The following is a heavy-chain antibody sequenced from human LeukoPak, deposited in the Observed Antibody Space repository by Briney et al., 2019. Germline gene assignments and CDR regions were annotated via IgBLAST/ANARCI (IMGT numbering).Heavy chain of an antibody. CDR1: VRTFTIYA. V-gene: IGHV1-69*04. D-gene: IGHD5-18*01. Sequence: SVKVSSTASVRTFTIYAISWVRQAPGQGLEWMGRIIPILGIANYAQKFQGRVTITADKSTSTAYMDLSSLRSEDTAVYYCARSGDTAISGIDYWGQGTLVTVSS. CDR2: IIPILGIA. CDR3: ARSGDTAISGIDY. J-gene: IGHJ4*02.